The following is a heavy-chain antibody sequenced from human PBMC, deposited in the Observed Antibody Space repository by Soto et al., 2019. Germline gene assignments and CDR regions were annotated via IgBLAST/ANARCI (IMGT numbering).Heavy chain of an antibody. D-gene: IGHD3-22*01. CDR1: GYTFTSYG. CDR2: ISAYNGNT. CDR3: ARDRDYDSSGPDAFDI. Sequence: WASVKVSCKASGYTFTSYGISWVRQAPGQGLEWMGWISAYNGNTNYAQKLQGRVTMTTDTSTSTAYMELRSLRSDDTAVYYCARDRDYDSSGPDAFDIWGQGTMVTVSS. J-gene: IGHJ3*02. V-gene: IGHV1-18*04.